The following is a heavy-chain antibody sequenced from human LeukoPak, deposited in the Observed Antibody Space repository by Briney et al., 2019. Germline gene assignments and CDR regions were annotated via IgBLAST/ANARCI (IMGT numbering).Heavy chain of an antibody. CDR1: GFTFSHYG. Sequence: GTSLRLSCATSGFTFSHYGMHWVRQAPGKGLEWVAVIWFDGSNRYYGDPVKGRFTISRDNFQRTAYLQMNSLRAEDTAVYYCAKDAQRGFDYSNSLDNWGQGTLVTVSS. D-gene: IGHD4-11*01. CDR2: IWFDGSNR. CDR3: AKDAQRGFDYSNSLDN. J-gene: IGHJ4*02. V-gene: IGHV3-33*06.